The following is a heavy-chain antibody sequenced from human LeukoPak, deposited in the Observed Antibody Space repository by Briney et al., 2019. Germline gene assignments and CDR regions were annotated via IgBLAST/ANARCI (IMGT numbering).Heavy chain of an antibody. J-gene: IGHJ4*02. CDR3: ARAHGRLRWSYYFDY. CDR1: GFTFSSYG. Sequence: QPGGSLRLSCAASGFTFSSYGMHWVRQAPGKGLEWVAVIWYDGSNKYYADSVKGRFTISRDNSKNTLYLQMNSLRAEDTAVYYCARAHGRLRWSYYFDYWGQGTLVTVSS. V-gene: IGHV3-33*08. CDR2: IWYDGSNK. D-gene: IGHD4-23*01.